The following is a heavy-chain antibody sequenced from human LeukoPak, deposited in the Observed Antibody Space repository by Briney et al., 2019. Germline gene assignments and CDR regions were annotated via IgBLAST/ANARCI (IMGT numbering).Heavy chain of an antibody. CDR1: GGTFSSYA. V-gene: IGHV1-69*05. D-gene: IGHD3-3*01. CDR2: IIPIFGTA. Sequence: GASVTVSCKASGGTFSSYAISWVRQAPGQGLEWMGGIIPIFGTANYAQKFQGRVTITTDESTSTAYMELSSLRSEDTAVYYCARGAGYYDFWSGYYFSYMDVWAKGPRSPSP. J-gene: IGHJ6*03. CDR3: ARGAGYYDFWSGYYFSYMDV.